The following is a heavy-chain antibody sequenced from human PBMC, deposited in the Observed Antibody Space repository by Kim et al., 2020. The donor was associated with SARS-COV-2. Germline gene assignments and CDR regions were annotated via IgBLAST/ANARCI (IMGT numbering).Heavy chain of an antibody. CDR2: INPNSGGT. D-gene: IGHD3-3*01. CDR1: GYTFTGYY. Sequence: ASVKVSCKASGYTFTGYYMHWVRQAPGQGLEWMGRINPNSGGTNYAQKFQGRVTMTRDTSISTAYMELSRLRSDDTAVYYCASTYYDFWSGVSYFDYWGQGTLVTVSS. J-gene: IGHJ4*02. CDR3: ASTYYDFWSGVSYFDY. V-gene: IGHV1-2*06.